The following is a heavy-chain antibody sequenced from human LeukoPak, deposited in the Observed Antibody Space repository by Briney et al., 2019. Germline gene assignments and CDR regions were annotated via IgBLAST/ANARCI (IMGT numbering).Heavy chain of an antibody. V-gene: IGHV4-59*01. CDR2: INYSGSI. Sequence: SETLYLTCTVSGAPISSYYWSWIRQPPGKGLEWIGDINYSGSIKYNPSLKGRVTMSVDTSKNQFSLKLSSVTAADTAIYYCARENPSGYYNRPIDYWGQGTLVTVSS. D-gene: IGHD3-22*01. J-gene: IGHJ4*02. CDR1: GAPISSYY. CDR3: ARENPSGYYNRPIDY.